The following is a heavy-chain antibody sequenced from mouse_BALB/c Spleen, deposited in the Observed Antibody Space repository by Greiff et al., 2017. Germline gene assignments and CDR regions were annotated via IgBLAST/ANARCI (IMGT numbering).Heavy chain of an antibody. V-gene: IGHV5-17*02. D-gene: IGHD2-10*02. J-gene: IGHJ4*01. CDR1: GFTFSSFG. CDR2: ISSGSSTI. Sequence: EVKLVESGGGLVQPGGSRKLSCAASGFTFSSFGMHWVRQAPEKGLEWVAYISSGSSTIYYADTVKGRFTISRDNPKNTLFLRMTSLRSEDTAMYYCARSEYGNYEGYYAMDYWGQGTSVTVSS. CDR3: ARSEYGNYEGYYAMDY.